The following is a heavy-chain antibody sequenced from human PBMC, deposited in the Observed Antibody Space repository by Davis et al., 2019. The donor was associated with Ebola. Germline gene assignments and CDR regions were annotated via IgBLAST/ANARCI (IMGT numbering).Heavy chain of an antibody. V-gene: IGHV1-46*03. Sequence: ASAKVSCKASGYTSTSYAMHCVRHPPGQGLEWMGMINPNDGRTIYAQKFQGRVTVTRDTSTTTVYMDLGSLRSEDTALYYCTTPGGQVSGYDVFDIWGQGTMVTVSS. J-gene: IGHJ3*02. D-gene: IGHD5-12*01. CDR3: TTPGGQVSGYDVFDI. CDR1: GYTSTSYA. CDR2: INPNDGRT.